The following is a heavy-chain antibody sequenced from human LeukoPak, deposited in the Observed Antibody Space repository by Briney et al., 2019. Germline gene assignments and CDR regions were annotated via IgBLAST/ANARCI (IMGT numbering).Heavy chain of an antibody. D-gene: IGHD3-10*01. CDR2: INPIGGST. V-gene: IGHV1-46*01. CDR1: GYTFTSYY. Sequence: ASVKLSCKASGYTFTSYYMHWVRQAPGQGLEWMGIINPIGGSTSYAQKFRGRVTMTRDTSTSTVYMELSSLRSEDTAVYYCARECGSGSSCRSFDYWGQGTLVTVSS. J-gene: IGHJ4*02. CDR3: ARECGSGSSCRSFDY.